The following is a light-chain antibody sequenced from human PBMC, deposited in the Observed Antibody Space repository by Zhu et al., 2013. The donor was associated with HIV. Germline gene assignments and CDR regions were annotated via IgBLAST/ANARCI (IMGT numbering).Light chain of an antibody. CDR3: QQYGTLPFS. CDR2: GAS. V-gene: IGKV3-20*01. J-gene: IGKJ4*01. Sequence: EIVLTQSPGTLSLSPGERASLSCRASQSIASLFLGWYQEKPGQAPRLLIYGASKRATGVPDRFSGSGSGTEFTLTISRLEPEDFAVYYCQQYGTLPFSFGGG. CDR1: QSIASLF.